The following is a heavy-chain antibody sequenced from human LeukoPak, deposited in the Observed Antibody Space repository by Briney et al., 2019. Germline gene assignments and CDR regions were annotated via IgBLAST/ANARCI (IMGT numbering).Heavy chain of an antibody. CDR2: IYTSGST. D-gene: IGHD4-11*01. Sequence: SETLSLTCTVSGGSISSYYWSWIRQPAGKGLEWIGRIYTSGSTNYNPSLKSRVTMSVDTSKNQFSLKLSSVTAADTAVYYCACDYSNYVAFDIWGQGTMVTVSS. V-gene: IGHV4-4*07. J-gene: IGHJ3*02. CDR1: GGSISSYY. CDR3: ACDYSNYVAFDI.